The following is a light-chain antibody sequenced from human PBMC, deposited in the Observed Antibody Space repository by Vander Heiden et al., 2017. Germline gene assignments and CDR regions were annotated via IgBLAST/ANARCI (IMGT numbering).Light chain of an antibody. CDR2: AAS. V-gene: IGKV1-39*01. CDR3: QQSDSTPCT. CDR1: QSISSY. Sequence: DIQMTPSPSSLSASVGDRVTITCRASQSISSYLNWYQQKPGKAPKLLIYAASSLQSGVPSRFSGSGSGTDFTLTISSLQPEDFATYYCQQSDSTPCTFGQGTKVEIK. J-gene: IGKJ2*02.